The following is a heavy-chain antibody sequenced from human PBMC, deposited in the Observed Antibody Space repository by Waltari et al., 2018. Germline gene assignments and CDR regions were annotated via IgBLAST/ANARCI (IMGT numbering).Heavy chain of an antibody. CDR2: IYTSGGT. Sequence: QVQLQESGPGLVKPSQTLSLTCTVSGGSISSGSYYWSWIRQPAGKGLEWIGRIYTSGGTNSNPSLKSRVTISVDTSKNQFSLKLSSVTAADTAVYYCARAYGGNESGFDYWGQGTLVTVSS. J-gene: IGHJ4*02. V-gene: IGHV4-61*02. D-gene: IGHD2-15*01. CDR3: ARAYGGNESGFDY. CDR1: GGSISSGSYY.